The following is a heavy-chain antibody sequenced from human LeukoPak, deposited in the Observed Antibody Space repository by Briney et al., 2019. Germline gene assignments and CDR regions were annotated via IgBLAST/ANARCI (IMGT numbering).Heavy chain of an antibody. Sequence: ASVKVSCKASGGTFSSYTISWVRQAPGQGLEWMGRIIPILGIANYAQKFQGRVTITADKSTSTAYMELSSLGSEDTAVYYCARGGYSYGSYFDYWGQGTLVTVSS. CDR3: ARGGYSYGSYFDY. V-gene: IGHV1-69*02. D-gene: IGHD5-18*01. CDR2: IIPILGIA. J-gene: IGHJ4*02. CDR1: GGTFSSYT.